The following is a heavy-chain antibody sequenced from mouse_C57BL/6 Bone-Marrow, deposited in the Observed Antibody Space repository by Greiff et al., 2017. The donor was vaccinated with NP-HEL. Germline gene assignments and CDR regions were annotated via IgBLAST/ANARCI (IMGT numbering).Heavy chain of an antibody. J-gene: IGHJ2*01. CDR2: IDPSDSYT. CDR1: GYTFTSYW. V-gene: IGHV1-69*01. CDR3: ARRSGNYGSSPYYFDY. D-gene: IGHD1-1*01. Sequence: QVQLKQPGAELVMPGASVKLSCKASGYTFTSYWMHWVKQRPGQGLEWIGEIDPSDSYTNYNQKFKGKSTLTVDKSSSTAYMQLSSLTSEDSAVYYCARRSGNYGSSPYYFDYWGQGTTLTVSS.